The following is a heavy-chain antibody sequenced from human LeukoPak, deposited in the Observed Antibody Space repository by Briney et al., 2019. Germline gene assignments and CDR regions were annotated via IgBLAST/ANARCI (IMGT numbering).Heavy chain of an antibody. CDR3: AADDGEDYGDYDFDY. CDR1: GFTFTSSA. Sequence: SVKVSCKASGFTFTSSAMQWVRQARGQRLEWIGWSVVGSGNTNYAQKFQERVTITRDMSTSTAYMELSSLRSEDTAVYYCAADDGEDYGDYDFDYWGQGTLVTVSS. CDR2: SVVGSGNT. J-gene: IGHJ4*02. V-gene: IGHV1-58*02. D-gene: IGHD4-17*01.